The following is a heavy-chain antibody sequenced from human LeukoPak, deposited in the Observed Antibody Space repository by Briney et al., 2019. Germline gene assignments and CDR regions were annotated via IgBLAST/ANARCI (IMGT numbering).Heavy chain of an antibody. V-gene: IGHV4-34*01. CDR1: GGSFSGYY. Sequence: SETPSITCAVYGGSFSGYYWSWIRQPPGKGLEWIGEINHSGSTNYNPSLKSRVTISVDTSKNQFSLKLSSVTAADTAVYYCAVERRVRGRKYYFDYWGQGTLVTVSS. CDR2: INHSGST. D-gene: IGHD3-10*01. J-gene: IGHJ4*02. CDR3: AVERRVRGRKYYFDY.